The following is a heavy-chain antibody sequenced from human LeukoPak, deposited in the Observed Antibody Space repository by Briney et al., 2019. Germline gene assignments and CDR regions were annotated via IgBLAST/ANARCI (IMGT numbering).Heavy chain of an antibody. Sequence: PGGSLRLSCAASGFTFSSYSMNWVRQAPGKGLEWVSSISSSSSYIYYADSVKGRFTISRDNAKNSLYLQMNSLRAEDTAVYYCARGSAVAGRYIDYWGQGTLVTVSS. CDR2: ISSSSSYI. V-gene: IGHV3-21*01. CDR1: GFTFSSYS. J-gene: IGHJ4*02. CDR3: ARGSAVAGRYIDY. D-gene: IGHD6-19*01.